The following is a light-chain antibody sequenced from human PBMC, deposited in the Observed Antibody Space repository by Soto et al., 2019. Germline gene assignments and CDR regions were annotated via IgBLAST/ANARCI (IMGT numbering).Light chain of an antibody. Sequence: QSALTQPASVSGSPGQSITISCTGSSSNIGAGYDVHWYQQLPGTAPKLLIYANKNRPAGVPDRFSASKSGTSASLAITGLQAEDEADYYCCSYAGGYTWLFGGGTKLTAL. CDR3: CSYAGGYTWL. CDR2: ANK. CDR1: SSNIGAGYD. V-gene: IGLV1-40*01. J-gene: IGLJ3*02.